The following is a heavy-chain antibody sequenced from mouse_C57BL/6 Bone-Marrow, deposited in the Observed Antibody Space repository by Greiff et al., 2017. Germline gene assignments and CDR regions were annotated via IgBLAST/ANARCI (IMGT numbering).Heavy chain of an antibody. CDR2: IDPETGGT. J-gene: IGHJ3*01. CDR3: TRGGYSWFAY. Sequence: QVQLKESGAELVRPGASVTLSCKASGYTFTDYEMHWVKQTPVHGLEWMGAIDPETGGTAYKQMFKGKAILTADKSSSTAYMVLRSLASEDSAVYCGTRGGYSWFAYWGQGTLVTVSA. V-gene: IGHV1-15*01. CDR1: GYTFTDYE.